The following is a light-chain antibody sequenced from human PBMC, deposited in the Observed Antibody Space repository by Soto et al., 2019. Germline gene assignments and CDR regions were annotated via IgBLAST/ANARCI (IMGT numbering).Light chain of an antibody. Sequence: QSALTQPASVSGSPGQSITISCTGTSSDVGTYDYVSWYQQHPGKAPQLMIYDVSNRPSGVSNRFSGSKSGNTASLTISGLQAGDEADYYCSSYTSSSTLLFGGGTKLTVL. CDR3: SSYTSSSTLL. J-gene: IGLJ2*01. CDR2: DVS. CDR1: SSDVGTYDY. V-gene: IGLV2-14*01.